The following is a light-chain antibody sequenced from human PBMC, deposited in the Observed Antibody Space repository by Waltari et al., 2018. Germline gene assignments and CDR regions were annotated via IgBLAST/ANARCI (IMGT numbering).Light chain of an antibody. CDR3: QQYYTTPYT. CDR1: QSVLYSANNKNY. Sequence: DIVMTQSPDSLAMSLGERATINSKSSQSVLYSANNKNYLAWFQQKPGQPPNLLIYWASTRESGVPDRFSGSGSGTDFTLTISSLQAEDVAVYYCQQYYTTPYTFGQGTKLEIK. J-gene: IGKJ2*01. V-gene: IGKV4-1*01. CDR2: WAS.